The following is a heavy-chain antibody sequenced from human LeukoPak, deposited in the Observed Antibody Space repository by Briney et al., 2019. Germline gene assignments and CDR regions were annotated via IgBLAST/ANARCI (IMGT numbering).Heavy chain of an antibody. J-gene: IGHJ4*02. CDR1: GYTFTIYY. D-gene: IGHD2-2*01. CDR3: ARAQGYCSSTSCSPGY. Sequence: ASVTVSFTASGYTFTIYYMHWVRQAPGQGGEGRGVINPSGGSTSYAQKFQGRVTMTRDTSTSTVYLELSSLRSEDPAVYYCARAQGYCSSTSCSPGYWGQGTLVTVSS. CDR2: INPSGGST. V-gene: IGHV1-46*01.